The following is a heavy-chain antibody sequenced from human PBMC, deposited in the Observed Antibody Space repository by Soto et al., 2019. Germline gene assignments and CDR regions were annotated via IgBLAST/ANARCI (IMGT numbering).Heavy chain of an antibody. D-gene: IGHD1-1*01. J-gene: IGHJ3*02. CDR2: IYYTGHT. V-gene: IGHV4-31*03. Sequence: QVQLQESGPGLVKPSQTLSLTCSVSGVSINSGGYYWSWIRHHPGKGLEWIGYIYYTGHTFYNASLKSRVAMSLDTSKNHFSLKPSSVTAADTAVYYCARGSQLERDALDIWGQGTMVTVSS. CDR1: GVSINSGGYY. CDR3: ARGSQLERDALDI.